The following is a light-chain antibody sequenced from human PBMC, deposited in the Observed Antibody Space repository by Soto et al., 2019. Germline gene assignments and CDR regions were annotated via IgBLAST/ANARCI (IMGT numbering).Light chain of an antibody. CDR1: QSVLLTSNNKNY. J-gene: IGKJ4*01. V-gene: IGKV4-1*01. CDR3: QQYYTTLT. CDR2: WLS. Sequence: DIVMTQAPDSLAVSLGERATINCKSSQSVLLTSNNKNYLAWYQQKLGHPPRVLISWLSTREAGVPDRFSGSGSGTDFTITITILQSEDVAVYYCQQYYTTLTFGGGTKVEIK.